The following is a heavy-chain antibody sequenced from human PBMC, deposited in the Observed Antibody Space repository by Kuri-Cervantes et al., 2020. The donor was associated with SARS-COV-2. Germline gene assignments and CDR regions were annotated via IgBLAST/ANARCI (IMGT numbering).Heavy chain of an antibody. CDR2: IYYSGST. J-gene: IGHJ5*02. Sequence: GSLRLSCTVSGGSISSGGYYWSWSRQHPGKGLEWIGYIYYSGSTNYNPSLQSPVTISVDTSKNQFSLELSSVTAADTAVYYCARGGITIFGVVNKAWFDPWGQGTLVTVSS. D-gene: IGHD3-3*01. V-gene: IGHV4-61*08. CDR1: GGSISSGGYY. CDR3: ARGGITIFGVVNKAWFDP.